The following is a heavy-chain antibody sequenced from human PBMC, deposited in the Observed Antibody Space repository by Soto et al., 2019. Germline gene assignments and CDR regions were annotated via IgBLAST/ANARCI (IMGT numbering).Heavy chain of an antibody. CDR3: ARDRRAYCGGDCYSVLGY. CDR2: ISSSSSYI. V-gene: IGHV3-21*01. CDR1: GFTFSRYS. J-gene: IGHJ4*02. Sequence: EVQLVESGGGLVKPGGSLRLSCAASGFTFSRYSMNWVRQAPGKGLEWVSSISSSSSYIYYADSVKGRFTISRDNAKNSLYLQMNSLRAEDTAVYYCARDRRAYCGGDCYSVLGYWGQGTLVTVSS. D-gene: IGHD2-21*02.